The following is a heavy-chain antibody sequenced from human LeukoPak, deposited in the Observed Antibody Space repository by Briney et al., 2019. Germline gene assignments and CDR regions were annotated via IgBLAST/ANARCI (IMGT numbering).Heavy chain of an antibody. V-gene: IGHV4-61*01. J-gene: IGHJ4*02. CDR3: ARGGAHYYPYYFDY. D-gene: IGHD3-22*01. Sequence: SETLSLTCTVSGGSVSSGSYYWSWIRQPPGKGLEWIGYIYYSGSTNYNPSLKRRVTISVDTSKNQFSLKLSSVTAADTAVYYCARGGAHYYPYYFDYWGQGTLVTVSS. CDR2: IYYSGST. CDR1: GGSVSSGSYY.